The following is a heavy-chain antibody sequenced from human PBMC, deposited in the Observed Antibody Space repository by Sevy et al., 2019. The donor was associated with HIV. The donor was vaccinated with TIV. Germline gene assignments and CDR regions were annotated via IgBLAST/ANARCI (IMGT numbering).Heavy chain of an antibody. CDR3: TNRGVVIITGFDY. Sequence: GGSLRLSCAASGFTFNSNAMSWVRQAPGKGLEWVSTFSGSGGSTYYADSVKGRFTISRDNSKNTVYLQMNSLRAEDTAIYYCTNRGVVIITGFDYWGQGTLVTVSS. D-gene: IGHD1-20*01. V-gene: IGHV3-23*01. J-gene: IGHJ4*02. CDR1: GFTFNSNA. CDR2: FSGSGGST.